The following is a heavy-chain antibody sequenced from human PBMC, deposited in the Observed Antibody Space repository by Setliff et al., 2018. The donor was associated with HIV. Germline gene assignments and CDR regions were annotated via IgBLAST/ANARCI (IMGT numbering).Heavy chain of an antibody. CDR1: GYTFTGYY. J-gene: IGHJ3*01. CDR2: INPHNGGT. D-gene: IGHD3-22*01. CDR3: ARGAYYYDTSGYARDSFDL. V-gene: IGHV1-2*02. Sequence: ASVKVSCKASGYTFTGYYIYWVRQAPGQGLEWMGWINPHNGGTNYAQKFQGRVTMTRDTSTSTASMELSRLRSDDTAVYYCARGAYYYDTSGYARDSFDLWGQGTMVTVSS.